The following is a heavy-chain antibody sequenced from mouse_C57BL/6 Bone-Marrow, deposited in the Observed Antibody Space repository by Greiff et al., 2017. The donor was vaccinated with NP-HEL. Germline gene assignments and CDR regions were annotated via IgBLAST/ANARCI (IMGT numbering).Heavy chain of an antibody. J-gene: IGHJ4*01. D-gene: IGHD2-5*01. V-gene: IGHV1-81*01. Sequence: QVQLQQSGAELARPGASVKLSCKASGYTFTSYAISWVKQRTGQGLEWIGEIYPRSGNTYYNEKFKGKATLTADKSSSTAYMELRSLTSEDSAVYFCARSRAYYSNYGYAMDYWGQGTSVTVSS. CDR2: IYPRSGNT. CDR1: GYTFTSYA. CDR3: ARSRAYYSNYGYAMDY.